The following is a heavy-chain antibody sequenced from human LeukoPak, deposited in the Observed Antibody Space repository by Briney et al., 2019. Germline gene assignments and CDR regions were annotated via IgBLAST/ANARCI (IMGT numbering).Heavy chain of an antibody. V-gene: IGHV4-59*08. J-gene: IGHJ4*02. Sequence: SETLSLTCTVSGGSISSYYWSWIRQPPGKGLEWIGYIYYSGSTNYNPSLKSRVTISVDTSKNQFSLKLSSVTAADTAVYYCARHGPPPVGPFDCWGQGTLVTVSS. D-gene: IGHD1-26*01. CDR2: IYYSGST. CDR1: GGSISSYY. CDR3: ARHGPPPVGPFDC.